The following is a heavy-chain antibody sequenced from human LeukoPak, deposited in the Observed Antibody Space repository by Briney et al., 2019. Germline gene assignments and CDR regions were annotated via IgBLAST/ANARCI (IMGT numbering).Heavy chain of an antibody. V-gene: IGHV1-8*03. CDR1: GYTFTSYD. D-gene: IGHD2-2*01. J-gene: IGHJ5*02. Sequence: ASVKVSCKASGYTFTSYDIHWVRQATGQGLEWIGWMNPNSGNTGYAQKFQGRVTITRNTSISTAYMELSSLRSEDTAVYYRARGLGTTYCSSTSCYGGDNWFDPWGQGTLVTVSS. CDR2: MNPNSGNT. CDR3: ARGLGTTYCSSTSCYGGDNWFDP.